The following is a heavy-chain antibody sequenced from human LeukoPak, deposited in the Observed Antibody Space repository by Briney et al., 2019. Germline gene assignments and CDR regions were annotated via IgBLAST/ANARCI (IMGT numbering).Heavy chain of an antibody. CDR2: ISWNSGSI. J-gene: IGHJ4*02. D-gene: IGHD5-18*01. Sequence: PGGSLRLSCAASGFTFDDYAMHCVRQAPGKGLEGVSGISWNSGSIGYADSVKGRFTISRDNAKNSLYLQMNSLRAEDTALYYCAKGTRYSYGYDYWGQGTLVTVSS. CDR1: GFTFDDYA. CDR3: AKGTRYSYGYDY. V-gene: IGHV3-9*01.